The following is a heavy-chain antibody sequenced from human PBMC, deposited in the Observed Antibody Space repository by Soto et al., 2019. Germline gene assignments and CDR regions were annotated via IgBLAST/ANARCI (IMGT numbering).Heavy chain of an antibody. Sequence: PGGSLRLSCAASGFTFNSYAMTWVRQAPGKGLEWVSAISSRGGRTHYADSVKGRFTISRDNSKNTLYLQVNSLRAEDTAVYYCAKDHGPHGDGLDYWGQGTLVTVSS. J-gene: IGHJ4*02. V-gene: IGHV3-23*01. CDR1: GFTFNSYA. CDR3: AKDHGPHGDGLDY. CDR2: ISSRGGRT. D-gene: IGHD4-17*01.